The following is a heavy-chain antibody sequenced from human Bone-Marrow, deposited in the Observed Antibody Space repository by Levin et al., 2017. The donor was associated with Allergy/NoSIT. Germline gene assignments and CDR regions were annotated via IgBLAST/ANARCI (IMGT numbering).Heavy chain of an antibody. CDR3: AKSGSSWYYFDY. Sequence: PGGSLRLSCEASGFTFSSYAMTWVRQAPGKGLEWVSSISGSGGTTYYADSVEGRFAISRDNSKNTVSLQMNSLRGEDTAIYYCAKSGSSWYYFDYWGQGTLVTVSS. D-gene: IGHD6-13*01. J-gene: IGHJ4*02. CDR2: ISGSGGTT. CDR1: GFTFSSYA. V-gene: IGHV3-23*01.